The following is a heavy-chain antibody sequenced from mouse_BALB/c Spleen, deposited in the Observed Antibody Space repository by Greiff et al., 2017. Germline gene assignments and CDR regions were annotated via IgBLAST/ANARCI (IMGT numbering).Heavy chain of an antibody. V-gene: IGHV5-12-1*01. D-gene: IGHD2-13*01. CDR1: GFAFSSYD. CDR3: ARHKYSDRFAY. Sequence: EVQGVESGGGLVKPGGSLKLSCAASGFAFSSYDMSWVRQTPEKRLEWVADISSGGGSTYYPDTVKGRFTISRDTAKNTLYLQMSSLKSEDTAMYYCARHKYSDRFAYWGQGTLVTVSA. CDR2: ISSGGGST. J-gene: IGHJ3*01.